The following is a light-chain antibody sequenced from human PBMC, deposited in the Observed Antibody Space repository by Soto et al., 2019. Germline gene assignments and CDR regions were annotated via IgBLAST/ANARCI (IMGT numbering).Light chain of an antibody. Sequence: LTQPASVSGSPGQSITISCTGTSSDVGGYNYVSWYQQHPGKAPKLMIYEVSNRPSGVSNRFSGSKSGNTASLTISGLQAEDEADYYCSSYTSSSTRVFGGGTKLTVL. J-gene: IGLJ2*01. CDR3: SSYTSSSTRV. CDR2: EVS. V-gene: IGLV2-14*01. CDR1: SSDVGGYNY.